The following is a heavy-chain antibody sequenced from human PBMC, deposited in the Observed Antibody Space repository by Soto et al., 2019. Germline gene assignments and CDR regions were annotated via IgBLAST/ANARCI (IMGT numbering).Heavy chain of an antibody. CDR2: IYPVDSDT. V-gene: IGHV5-51*01. J-gene: IGHJ1*01. D-gene: IGHD6-13*01. Sequence: PVESLKISCKGSGYSFTTNWIGWVRQMPGKGLEWMGVIYPVDSDTRYSPSFQGQVAISADKSINTAYLQWSSLKASDTAMYYCARHSGIAEDGTHWGQGTLVTVPS. CDR3: ARHSGIAEDGTH. CDR1: GYSFTTNW.